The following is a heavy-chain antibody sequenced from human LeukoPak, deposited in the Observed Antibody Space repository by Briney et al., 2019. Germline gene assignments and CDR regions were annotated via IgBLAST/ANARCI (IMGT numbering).Heavy chain of an antibody. CDR1: GFTSSIYS. CDR3: AKGYSSTSYCLDY. V-gene: IGHV3-23*01. CDR2: INGGGDSA. Sequence: GGSLRLSCTTTGFTSSIYSMHWVRRAPGKGLEWVSSINGGGDSATYADSVKGRFTISRDNSRNTVFLQVNSLRAEDTAVYYCAKGYSSTSYCLDYWGQGTLVTVSS. D-gene: IGHD2-2*01. J-gene: IGHJ4*02.